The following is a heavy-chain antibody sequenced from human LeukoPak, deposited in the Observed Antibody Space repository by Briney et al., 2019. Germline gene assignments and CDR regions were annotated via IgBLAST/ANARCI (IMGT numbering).Heavy chain of an antibody. Sequence: PGGSLRLSCAASRFTFSAHWMSWVRQAPGKGLEWVANIKQDGSEKYYVDSVKGRFTISRDNAKNSLYLQMNSLRAEDTAVYYRARVNSSSSWYSYYYGMDVWGQGTTVTVSS. J-gene: IGHJ6*02. CDR1: RFTFSAHW. D-gene: IGHD6-13*01. V-gene: IGHV3-7*03. CDR3: ARVNSSSSWYSYYYGMDV. CDR2: IKQDGSEK.